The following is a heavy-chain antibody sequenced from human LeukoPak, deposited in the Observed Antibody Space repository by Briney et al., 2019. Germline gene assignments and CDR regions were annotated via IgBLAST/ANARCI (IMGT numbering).Heavy chain of an antibody. CDR2: INPSGGST. D-gene: IGHD3-10*02. CDR3: ARDPRFGEFNNAFDI. Sequence: GASVKVSCKASGYTFTSYYMHWVRQAPGQGLEWMGIINPSGGSTSYAQKFQGRVTMTRDMSTSTVYMELSSLRSEDTAVYYCARDPRFGEFNNAFDIWGQGTMVTVSS. J-gene: IGHJ3*02. V-gene: IGHV1-46*01. CDR1: GYTFTSYY.